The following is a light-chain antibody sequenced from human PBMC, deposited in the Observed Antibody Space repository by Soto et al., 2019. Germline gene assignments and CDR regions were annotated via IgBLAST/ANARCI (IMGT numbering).Light chain of an antibody. CDR3: SSYTTNTTLV. CDR1: TSDVGNYNY. V-gene: IGLV2-14*01. J-gene: IGLJ1*01. Sequence: QSVLAQPASVSGSPGQSITISCTGTTSDVGNYNYVSWFQQHPGKPPKLMIYEVTNRPSGVSNRFSGSKAGITASLTISGLQAEYEADYYCSSYTTNTTLVFGTGTKVTVL. CDR2: EVT.